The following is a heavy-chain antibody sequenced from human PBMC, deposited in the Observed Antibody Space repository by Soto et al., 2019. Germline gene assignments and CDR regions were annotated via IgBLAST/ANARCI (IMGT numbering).Heavy chain of an antibody. D-gene: IGHD3-9*01. CDR2: ISPHNFNT. J-gene: IGHJ4*02. V-gene: IGHV1-18*04. CDR3: ARHEGGYDILTGYYKAPHFDY. CDR1: GYTFTQLY. Sequence: ASVKVSCQASGYTFTQLYIQWVRLAPGQAQAWMGAISPHNFNTNYAQKFRGRVTLTTEKSTNTAYMDLRSLTSDDTAVYYCARHEGGYDILTGYYKAPHFDYWGQGVPVTVSS.